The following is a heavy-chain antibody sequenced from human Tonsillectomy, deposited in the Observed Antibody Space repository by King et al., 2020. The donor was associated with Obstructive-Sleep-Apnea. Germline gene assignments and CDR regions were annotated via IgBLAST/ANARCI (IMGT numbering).Heavy chain of an antibody. V-gene: IGHV4-4*02. Sequence: VQLQESGPGLVKPSGTLSLTCAVSGGSISSSNWWSWVRQPPGKGLEWIGEIYHSGSTNYNPSLKRRVTISVDKSKNQFSLKLSSVIASDTAVYDCARIVSYYDRAERGFDPWGQGTLVTVSS. J-gene: IGHJ5*02. CDR3: ARIVSYYDRAERGFDP. CDR1: GGSISSSNW. CDR2: IYHSGST. D-gene: IGHD3-22*01.